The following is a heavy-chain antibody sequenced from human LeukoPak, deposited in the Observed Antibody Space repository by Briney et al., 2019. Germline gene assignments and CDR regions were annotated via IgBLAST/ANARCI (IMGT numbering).Heavy chain of an antibody. Sequence: GASVKVSCKASGYTLTSYGISWVRQAPGQGLEWMGWISAYNGNTNYAQNLQGRVTMTTDTSTNTAYMELRSLRSDDTAVYYCASLVGATPSDHWGQGTLVTVSS. CDR1: GYTLTSYG. D-gene: IGHD1-26*01. CDR3: ASLVGATPSDH. J-gene: IGHJ4*02. V-gene: IGHV1-18*01. CDR2: ISAYNGNT.